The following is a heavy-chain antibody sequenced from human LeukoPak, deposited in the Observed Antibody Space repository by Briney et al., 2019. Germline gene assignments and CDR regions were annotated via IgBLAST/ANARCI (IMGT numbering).Heavy chain of an antibody. Sequence: GGSLRLSCAASGFTFINAWMTWVRQAPGQGLEWFGRIKSGGRADYAAPVRGRFTISSDDSKNTLSLQMNSLKTEDTAMYYCTADTPYTGSGEFEYWGQGTLVTVSS. CDR3: TADTPYTGSGEFEY. D-gene: IGHD1-26*01. CDR1: GFTFINAW. CDR2: IKSGGRA. J-gene: IGHJ4*02. V-gene: IGHV3-15*01.